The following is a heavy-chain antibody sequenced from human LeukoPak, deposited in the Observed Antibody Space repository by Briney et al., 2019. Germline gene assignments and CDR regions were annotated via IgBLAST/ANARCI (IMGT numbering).Heavy chain of an antibody. CDR2: ISAYNGNT. J-gene: IGHJ4*02. CDR3: ARVRNSGFRYVDS. Sequence: GASVKVSCKASGYTFTNYAISWVRQAPGQGLEWVGWISAYNGNTNYAQKLQGRVTMTTDTSTSTANMDLRSLRSDDTAVYYCARVRNSGFRYVDSWGQGTLVTVSS. V-gene: IGHV1-18*01. CDR1: GYTFTNYA. D-gene: IGHD5-12*01.